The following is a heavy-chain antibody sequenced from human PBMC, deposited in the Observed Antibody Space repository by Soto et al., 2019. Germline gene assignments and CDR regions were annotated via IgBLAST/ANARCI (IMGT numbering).Heavy chain of an antibody. J-gene: IGHJ5*02. CDR1: GYTFTSYG. CDR3: ARTPEPYYYGSGTDP. CDR2: ISAYNGNT. D-gene: IGHD3-10*01. V-gene: IGHV1-18*01. Sequence: ASAKVSCKASGYTFTSYGISWVRQAPGQGLEWMGWISAYNGNTNYAQKLQGRVTMTTDTSTSTAYMELRSLRSDDTAVYYCARTPEPYYYGSGTDPWGQGTLVTVSS.